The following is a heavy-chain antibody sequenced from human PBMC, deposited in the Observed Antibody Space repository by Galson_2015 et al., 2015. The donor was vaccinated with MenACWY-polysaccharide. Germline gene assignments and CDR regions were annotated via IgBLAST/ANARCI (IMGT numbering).Heavy chain of an antibody. V-gene: IGHV1-46*01. CDR2: VKPSDGHP. Sequence: QSGAEVKKPGASVQVSCKASGYTFTNYYIHWVRQAPGLGLEWMGVVKPSDGHPIQEQKFQGRVTMTSDTSTSTVYMEVRSLGSDDTAIYYCARAAYCTHYCYYYYYMDVWGKGTTVTVSS. J-gene: IGHJ6*03. D-gene: IGHD2-8*01. CDR1: GYTFTNYY. CDR3: ARAAYCTHYCYYYYYMDV.